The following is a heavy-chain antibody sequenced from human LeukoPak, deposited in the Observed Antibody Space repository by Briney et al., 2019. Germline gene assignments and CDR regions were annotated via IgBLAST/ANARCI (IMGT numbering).Heavy chain of an antibody. J-gene: IGHJ4*02. CDR2: IYTSGST. V-gene: IGHV4-4*07. Sequence: PGGSLRLSCAASGFTFSSDSMNWIRQTPGMRLEWIGRIYTSGSTNYNPSLKSRVTMSVDTSKNQFSLKLSSVTAADTAVYFCARHSSDYYGPFDYWGQGTLVTVSS. D-gene: IGHD6-19*01. CDR1: GFTFSSDS. CDR3: ARHSSDYYGPFDY.